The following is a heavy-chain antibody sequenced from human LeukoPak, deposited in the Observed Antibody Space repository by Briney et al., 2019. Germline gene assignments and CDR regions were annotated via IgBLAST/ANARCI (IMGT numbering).Heavy chain of an antibody. D-gene: IGHD6-6*01. J-gene: IGHJ5*02. Sequence: ASVKVSCKASGYTFTSYDINWVRQATGQGLEWMGWMNPNSGNTGYAQKFQGRVTMTRNTSISTAYMELSSLRSEDTAVYYCARGPEYSSSPSSNWFDPWGQGTLVTVSS. CDR3: ARGPEYSSSPSSNWFDP. CDR1: GYTFTSYD. CDR2: MNPNSGNT. V-gene: IGHV1-8*01.